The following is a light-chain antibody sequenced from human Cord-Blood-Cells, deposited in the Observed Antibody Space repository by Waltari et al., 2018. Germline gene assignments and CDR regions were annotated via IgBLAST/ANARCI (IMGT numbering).Light chain of an antibody. J-gene: IGKJ2*01. CDR2: GAS. CDR3: QQYNNWPPYT. CDR1: QRVRSN. Sequence: EIVMTQSPGTLSVSPGARATLSCRASQRVRSNLAWYQQKPGQAPRLLIYGASTRATGIPARFSDSGSWAEFTLTNSSLQSEDFAVYYGQQYNNWPPYTCGQRIKLEIK. V-gene: IGKV3D-15*01.